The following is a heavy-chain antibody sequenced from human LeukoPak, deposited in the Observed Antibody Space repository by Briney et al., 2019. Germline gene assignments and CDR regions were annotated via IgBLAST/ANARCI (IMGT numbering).Heavy chain of an antibody. V-gene: IGHV1-69*04. Sequence: ASVKVSCKASGGTFSSYAISWVRQAPGQGLEWMGRIIPILGIANYAQKFQGRVTITADKSTSTAYMELSSLRSEDTAVYYCTRHKGLAYCGGDCYGNDGFDIWGQGTMVTVSS. J-gene: IGHJ3*02. CDR2: IIPILGIA. CDR3: TRHKGLAYCGGDCYGNDGFDI. D-gene: IGHD2-21*02. CDR1: GGTFSSYA.